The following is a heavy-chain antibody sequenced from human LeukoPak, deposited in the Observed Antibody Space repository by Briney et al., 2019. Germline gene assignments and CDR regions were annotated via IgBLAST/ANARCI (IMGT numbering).Heavy chain of an antibody. V-gene: IGHV3-15*01. CDR1: GFTFRNAW. D-gene: IGHD3-10*02. Sequence: PGGSLRLSCAASGFTFRNAWMSWVRQAPGKGLEWVGRIKSKADGGTTDYAAAVKGRFSISRDDSKTTVYMQMNSLKTEDTAVYYCTSEWGYCSEWGQGTLVTVSS. CDR2: IKSKADGGTT. CDR3: TSEWGYCSE. J-gene: IGHJ4*02.